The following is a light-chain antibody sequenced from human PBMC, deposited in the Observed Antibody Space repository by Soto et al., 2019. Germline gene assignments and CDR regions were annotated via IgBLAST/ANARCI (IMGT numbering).Light chain of an antibody. V-gene: IGLV1-40*01. J-gene: IGLJ3*02. CDR2: GNT. CDR1: SSNIGADYD. CDR3: QSYDSSLSVSV. Sequence: QSVLTQPPSLSGAPGQRITISCTGSSSNIGADYDVHWYQHLPGTAPKLLMYGNTNRPSGVPDRFSGSKSGASASLAITGLRADDEAEYYCQSYDSSLSVSVFGGGTKVTVL.